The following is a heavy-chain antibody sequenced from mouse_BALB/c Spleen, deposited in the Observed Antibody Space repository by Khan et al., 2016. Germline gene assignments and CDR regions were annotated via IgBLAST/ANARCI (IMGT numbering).Heavy chain of an antibody. CDR3: TRSHGYYAMDY. J-gene: IGHJ4*01. CDR1: GYSITSGYS. Sequence: EVQLQESGPDLVKPSKSLSLTCTVTGYSITSGYSWHWIRQFPGNNLEWMGYIHYSGGTKYIPSLKSRISITRDTSKNQFFLQLNSVTPEDTATYYCTRSHGYYAMDYWGQGTSVTVSS. V-gene: IGHV3-1*02. CDR2: IHYSGGT.